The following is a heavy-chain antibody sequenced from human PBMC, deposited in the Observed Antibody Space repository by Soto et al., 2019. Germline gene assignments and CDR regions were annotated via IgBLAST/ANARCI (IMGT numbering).Heavy chain of an antibody. CDR1: GGSISSPNFY. J-gene: IGHJ4*02. CDR2: IYYNGTT. V-gene: IGHV4-31*03. CDR3: AREPRLLIWVGELYE. Sequence: SETLCLTCTVSGGSISSPNFYWSWIRQHPGKGLEWIGHIYYNGTTYYNPTLKIRVSISVDTSKNHFSLQLTSVTAADTAVYQGAREPRLLIWVGELYEWGRGTLVTVS. D-gene: IGHD3-10*01.